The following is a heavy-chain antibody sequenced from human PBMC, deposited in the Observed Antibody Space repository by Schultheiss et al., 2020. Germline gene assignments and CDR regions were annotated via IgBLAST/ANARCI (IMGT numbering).Heavy chain of an antibody. J-gene: IGHJ4*02. Sequence: SETLSLTCTVSGGSISSYYWSWIRQPPGKGLEWIGEINHSGSTNYNPSLKSRVTISVDTSKNQFSLKLSSVTAADTAVYYCARLNWNYNYFDYWGQGTLVNGYS. D-gene: IGHD1-7*01. CDR3: ARLNWNYNYFDY. CDR2: INHSGST. CDR1: GGSISSYY. V-gene: IGHV4-34*01.